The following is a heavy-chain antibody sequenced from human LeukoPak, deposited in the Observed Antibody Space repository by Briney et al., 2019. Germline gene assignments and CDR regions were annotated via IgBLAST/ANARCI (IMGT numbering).Heavy chain of an antibody. D-gene: IGHD5-18*01. V-gene: IGHV3-11*01. CDR3: ARDVLDTAMVHGADY. Sequence: GGSLRLSCAASGFTFSDYYMSWIRQVPGKGLEWVSYISSGGSTIYYADSVKGRFTISRDNAKNSLYLQMNSLRAEDTAVYYCARDVLDTAMVHGADYWGQGTLVTVSS. J-gene: IGHJ4*02. CDR2: ISSGGSTI. CDR1: GFTFSDYY.